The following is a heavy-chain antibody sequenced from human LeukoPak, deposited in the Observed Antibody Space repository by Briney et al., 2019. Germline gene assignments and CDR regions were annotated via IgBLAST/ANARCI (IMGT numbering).Heavy chain of an antibody. D-gene: IGHD5-18*01. V-gene: IGHV1-2*02. CDR1: GYTFTDYY. J-gene: IGHJ4*02. CDR3: ARTWIQVWCPDFDC. CDR2: INPNSGGT. Sequence: ASVKVSCKASGYTFTDYYMHWVRQAPGQGLEWMGWINPNSGGTNYAQKFQGRVTMTRDTSITTAYMELSGLRSDDTAVYYCARTWIQVWCPDFDCWGQGSLVTVSS.